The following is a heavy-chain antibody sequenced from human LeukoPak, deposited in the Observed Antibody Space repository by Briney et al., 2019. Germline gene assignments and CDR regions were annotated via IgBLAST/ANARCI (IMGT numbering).Heavy chain of an antibody. CDR2: TYYRSKWYN. Sequence: SQTLSLTCAISGDSVSSNSAAWNWIRQSPSRGLEWLGRTYYRSKWYNDYAVSVKSRITINPDTSKNQSSLQLNSVTPEDTAVYYCAREDSGDDFWSGYPYYFDYWGQGTLVTVSS. CDR3: AREDSGDDFWSGYPYYFDY. D-gene: IGHD3-3*01. J-gene: IGHJ4*02. CDR1: GDSVSSNSAA. V-gene: IGHV6-1*01.